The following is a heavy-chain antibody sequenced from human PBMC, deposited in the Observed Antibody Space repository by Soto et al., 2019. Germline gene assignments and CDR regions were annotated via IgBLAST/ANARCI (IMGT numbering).Heavy chain of an antibody. D-gene: IGHD3-10*01. CDR3: ATELLWAYFDY. Sequence: QVQLVESGGGVVQPGRSLRLSCAASGFTFSSYAMHWVRQAPGKGLEWVAVISYDGSNKYYADSVKGRFTISRDNSKNTLYLHMNSLRAEDTAVYYCATELLWAYFDYWGQGTLVTVSS. CDR1: GFTFSSYA. V-gene: IGHV3-30-3*01. CDR2: ISYDGSNK. J-gene: IGHJ4*02.